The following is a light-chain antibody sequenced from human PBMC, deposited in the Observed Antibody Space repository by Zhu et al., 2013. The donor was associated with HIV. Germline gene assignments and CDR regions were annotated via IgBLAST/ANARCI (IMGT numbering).Light chain of an antibody. V-gene: IGKV1-33*01. CDR2: DAS. CDR1: QSVSSSY. J-gene: IGKJ4*01. Sequence: TQSPGTLSLSPGERATLSCRASQSVSSSYLAWYQQKPGKAPKLLIYDASNLETGVPSRFSGSGSGTDFTFTISSLQPEDIATYYCQHYDNLPLTFGGGTKVEIK. CDR3: QHYDNLPLT.